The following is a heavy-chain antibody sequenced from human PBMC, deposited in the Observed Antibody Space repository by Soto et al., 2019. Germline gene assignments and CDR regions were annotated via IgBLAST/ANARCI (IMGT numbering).Heavy chain of an antibody. Sequence: QVQLVQSGAEVKKPGSSVKVSCKASGGTFSSYTISWVRQAPGQGLEWMGRIIPILGIANYAQKFQGRVTITADKSPRTAYMELSSLRSEDTAVYYCARRPHSGRRSGDDAFDIWGQGTMVTVSS. V-gene: IGHV1-69*02. CDR1: GGTFSSYT. CDR3: ARRPHSGRRSGDDAFDI. CDR2: IIPILGIA. D-gene: IGHD5-12*01. J-gene: IGHJ3*02.